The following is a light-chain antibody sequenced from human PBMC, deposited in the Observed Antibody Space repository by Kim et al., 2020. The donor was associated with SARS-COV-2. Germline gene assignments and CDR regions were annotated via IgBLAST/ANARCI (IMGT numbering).Light chain of an antibody. J-gene: IGKJ2*03. CDR2: GAS. CDR1: QSVSSSY. CDR3: QQYGSSPPYS. V-gene: IGKV3-20*01. Sequence: PGERAPLPCRAIQSVSSSYLAWYQQKPGQAPRLLIYGASSRATGIPDRFSGSGSGTDFTLTISRLEPEDFAVYYCQQYGSSPPYSFGQGTKLEI.